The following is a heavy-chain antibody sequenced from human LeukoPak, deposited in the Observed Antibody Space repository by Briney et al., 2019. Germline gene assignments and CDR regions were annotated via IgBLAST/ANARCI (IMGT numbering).Heavy chain of an antibody. V-gene: IGHV3-30-3*01. CDR3: ATPVIYCGGDCQTDY. D-gene: IGHD2-21*02. CDR2: ISYDGSNK. Sequence: GGSLRLSCAASGFTFSSYAMHWVRQAPGKGLEWVAVISYDGSNKYYADSVKGRFTISRDNSKNTLYLQMNSLRAEDTAVYYCATPVIYCGGDCQTDYWGQGTLVTVSS. CDR1: GFTFSSYA. J-gene: IGHJ4*02.